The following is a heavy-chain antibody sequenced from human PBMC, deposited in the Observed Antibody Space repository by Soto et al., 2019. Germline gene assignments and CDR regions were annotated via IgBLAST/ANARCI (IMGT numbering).Heavy chain of an antibody. J-gene: IGHJ6*02. Sequence: SQTRCLTCTVSGFSISSNSYYWVWIRQPPGKGLEWIGSIYYSGSTYYNPSLKSRVTISVDTSKNQFSLKLSSVTAADTAVYYCARIKIFGVVIGAYYYYGMDVWGQGTTVTVSS. CDR2: IYYSGST. CDR3: ARIKIFGVVIGAYYYYGMDV. V-gene: IGHV4-39*01. D-gene: IGHD3-3*01. CDR1: GFSISSNSYY.